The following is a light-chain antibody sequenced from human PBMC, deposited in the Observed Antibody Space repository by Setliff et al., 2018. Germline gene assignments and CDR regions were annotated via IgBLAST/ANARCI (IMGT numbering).Light chain of an antibody. V-gene: IGLV1-44*01. Sequence: HSALTQPPSTSGTPGQRVTISCSGSSSNIGGNTVNWYQQLPGTAPRLLIFSNNDRPSGVSNRFTGSKSGTSASLTISGLQSEDEGDYYCAAWDDSLTGSYVFGTGTKVTVL. J-gene: IGLJ1*01. CDR1: SSNIGGNT. CDR2: SNN. CDR3: AAWDDSLTGSYV.